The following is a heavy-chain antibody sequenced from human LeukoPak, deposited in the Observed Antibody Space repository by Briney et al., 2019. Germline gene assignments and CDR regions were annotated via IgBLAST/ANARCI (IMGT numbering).Heavy chain of an antibody. CDR3: AKDAPVNIVVVPAANS. CDR2: ISDSGGST. J-gene: IGHJ4*02. Sequence: PGGSLRLSCAASGFTFSSYAMSWDRQAPGKGLEWVSAISDSGGSTYYADSVKGRFTISRDNSKNTLYLQMNSLRAEGTAVYYCAKDAPVNIVVVPAANSWGQGTLVTVSS. D-gene: IGHD2-2*01. CDR1: GFTFSSYA. V-gene: IGHV3-23*01.